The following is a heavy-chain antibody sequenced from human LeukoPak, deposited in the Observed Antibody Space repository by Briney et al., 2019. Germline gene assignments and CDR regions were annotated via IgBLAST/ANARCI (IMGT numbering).Heavy chain of an antibody. D-gene: IGHD5-12*01. CDR3: ARGRYGGYGFHEHYFDY. CDR2: IYHSGST. J-gene: IGHJ4*02. Sequence: PSETLSLTCAVSGGSISSSNWWSWVRQPPGKGLEWIGEIYHSGSTNYNPSLKSRVTISVDKSKNQFSLKLSSVTAADTAVYYCARGRYGGYGFHEHYFDYWGQGTLVTVSS. CDR1: GGSISSSNW. V-gene: IGHV4-4*02.